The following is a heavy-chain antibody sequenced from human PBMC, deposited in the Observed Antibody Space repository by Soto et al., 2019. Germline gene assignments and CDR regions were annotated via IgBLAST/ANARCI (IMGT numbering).Heavy chain of an antibody. V-gene: IGHV3-30-3*01. CDR1: GFTFSSYA. Sequence: QVQLVESGGGVVQPGRSLRLSCAASGFTFSSYAMHWVRQAPGKGLEWVAVISYDGSNKYYADSVKGRFTISRDNSKNTMYLQMNSLRAEDTAVYYCAREEEGYGDYFDYWGQGTLVTVSS. D-gene: IGHD4-17*01. J-gene: IGHJ4*02. CDR2: ISYDGSNK. CDR3: AREEEGYGDYFDY.